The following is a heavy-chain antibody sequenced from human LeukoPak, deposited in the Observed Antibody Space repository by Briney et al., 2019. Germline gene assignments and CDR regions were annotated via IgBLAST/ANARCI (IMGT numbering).Heavy chain of an antibody. CDR2: MSFDGSNK. D-gene: IGHD6-19*01. CDR1: GFTFSNYA. V-gene: IGHV3-30-3*01. Sequence: GGSLRLSCAASGFTFSNYALHCVRQAPGKGLEWVAAMSFDGSNKYYAESVKGRFTISRDNSKNTLYVQMNSLRPEDTAVYYCAREPNRLAVAGTPLDYWGQGTLVTVSS. CDR3: AREPNRLAVAGTPLDY. J-gene: IGHJ4*02.